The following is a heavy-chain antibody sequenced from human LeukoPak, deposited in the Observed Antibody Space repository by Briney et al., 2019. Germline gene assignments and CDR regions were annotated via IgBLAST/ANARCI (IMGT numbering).Heavy chain of an antibody. CDR1: GYTFTSYG. Sequence: ASVKVSCKASGYTFTSYGISWVRQAPGQGLEWMGWISAYNGNTNYAQKLQGRVTMTTDTSTSTAYMELRSLRSDDTAVYYCARDPEFTTQPNWFDPWGQGTLVTVYS. D-gene: IGHD3-10*01. CDR2: ISAYNGNT. J-gene: IGHJ5*02. CDR3: ARDPEFTTQPNWFDP. V-gene: IGHV1-18*01.